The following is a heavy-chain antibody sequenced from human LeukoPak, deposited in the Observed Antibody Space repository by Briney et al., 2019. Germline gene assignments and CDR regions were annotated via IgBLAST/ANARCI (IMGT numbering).Heavy chain of an antibody. D-gene: IGHD2-15*01. CDR2: IYYSGST. J-gene: IGHJ4*02. Sequence: SETLSLTCTVSGGSISSYYWSGIRQPPGKGLEWIGYIYYSGSTNYNPSLKSRVTISVDTSKNQFSLRLRSVTAADTAVYYCARVTGYMVEDYFDSWGQGTLVTVSS. CDR3: ARVTGYMVEDYFDS. CDR1: GGSISSYY. V-gene: IGHV4-59*01.